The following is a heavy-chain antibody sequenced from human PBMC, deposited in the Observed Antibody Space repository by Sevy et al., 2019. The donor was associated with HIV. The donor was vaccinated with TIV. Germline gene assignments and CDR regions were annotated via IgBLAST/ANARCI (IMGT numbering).Heavy chain of an antibody. Sequence: GGSLGLSCAASGFTFDDYTMHWVRQAPGKGLEWVSLISWDGGSTYYADSVKGRFTISRDNSKNSLYLQMNSLRTEDTALYYCAKDMGGRVGAYSVPDYWGQGTLVTVSS. CDR1: GFTFDDYT. D-gene: IGHD1-26*01. V-gene: IGHV3-43*01. CDR2: ISWDGGST. J-gene: IGHJ4*02. CDR3: AKDMGGRVGAYSVPDY.